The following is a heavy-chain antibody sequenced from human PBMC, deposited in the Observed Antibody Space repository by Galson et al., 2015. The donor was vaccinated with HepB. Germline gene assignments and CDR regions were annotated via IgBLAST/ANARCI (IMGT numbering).Heavy chain of an antibody. Sequence: QSGAEVKKPGESLKISCKGSGYSFTNYWIGWVRQMPGKGLEWMGIIYPGDSDTRYRPSFQGQVTILADKSISTAYLQWSSLKASDTAMYYCGRRETTGGDAFDVWGQGTMVTVSS. D-gene: IGHD4-17*01. V-gene: IGHV5-51*01. CDR3: GRRETTGGDAFDV. CDR1: GYSFTNYW. CDR2: IYPGDSDT. J-gene: IGHJ3*01.